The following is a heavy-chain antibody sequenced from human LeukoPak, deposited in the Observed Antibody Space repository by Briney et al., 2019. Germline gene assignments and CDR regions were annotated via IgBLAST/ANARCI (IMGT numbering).Heavy chain of an antibody. CDR1: DYSISSGYY. CDR3: AKSNGYGLIDI. J-gene: IGHJ3*02. Sequence: PSQTLSLTCRVSDYSISSGYYWGWIRQPPGKGLEWIGSVYHSATTYYNPSLKSRVTISVDTSRNQFSLKLNSVTAADTAVYYCAKSNGYGLIDIWGQGTMVTVSS. CDR2: VYHSATT. D-gene: IGHD3-10*01. V-gene: IGHV4-38-2*01.